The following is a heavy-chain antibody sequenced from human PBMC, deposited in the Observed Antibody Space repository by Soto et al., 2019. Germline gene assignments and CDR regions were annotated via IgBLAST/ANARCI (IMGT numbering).Heavy chain of an antibody. J-gene: IGHJ4*02. D-gene: IGHD1-26*01. CDR3: ARGVGSSPQQY. Sequence: SETLSLTCTVSGGSISTYCWSWIRRSPGKGLEWIGYISYSGGTNYNPSLKSRVTMSVDTSKNQFSLKLSSVTAAETAVYYCARGVGSSPQQYWGRGTLVTVSS. CDR2: ISYSGGT. V-gene: IGHV4-59*01. CDR1: GGSISTYC.